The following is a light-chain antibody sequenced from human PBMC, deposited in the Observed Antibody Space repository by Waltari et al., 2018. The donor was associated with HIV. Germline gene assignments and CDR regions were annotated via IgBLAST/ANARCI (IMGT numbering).Light chain of an antibody. Sequence: QSVLTQPSSASGTPGQRVTISCSGSSSNIGSNYVYWYQHLPGTAPKLLIYRNTQRPSGVPDRISGSKSGTSASLAISGLRSEDEADYYCAAWDDRLSDLLFGGGTRLTAL. J-gene: IGLJ2*01. V-gene: IGLV1-47*01. CDR1: SSNIGSNY. CDR2: RNT. CDR3: AAWDDRLSDLL.